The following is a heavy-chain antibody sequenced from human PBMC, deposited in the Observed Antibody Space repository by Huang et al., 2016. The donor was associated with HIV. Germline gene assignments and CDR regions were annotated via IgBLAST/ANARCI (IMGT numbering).Heavy chain of an antibody. CDR1: GFSLSTSGLG. V-gene: IGHV2-5*01. J-gene: IGHJ5*02. Sequence: QITLKESGPTLVKPTQTLTLTCTFSGFSLSTSGLGVGWVRQPPGKALAGLALIYWIGDSRYNPALKNGLTIIKDTSKSQVVRTMTDRDPEDTATYFCAHNPFVFAGGPSDWFDPWGQGSLVTVSA. CDR2: IYWIGDS. CDR3: AHNPFVFAGGPSDWFDP. D-gene: IGHD2-15*01.